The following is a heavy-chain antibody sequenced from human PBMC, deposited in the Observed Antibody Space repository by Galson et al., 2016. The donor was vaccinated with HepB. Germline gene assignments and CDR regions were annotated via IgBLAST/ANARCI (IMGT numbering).Heavy chain of an antibody. D-gene: IGHD3-10*01. CDR3: AEGSPWFGEPNFWFDP. J-gene: IGHJ5*02. Sequence: SVKVSCKASGYTFTSYAINWVRQAPGQGLEWMGLILPIYGIANSAQKYQDRVTITADESSGTVYMELSSLTSEDTAVYYCAEGSPWFGEPNFWFDPWGQGALVTVSS. CDR1: GYTFTSYA. V-gene: IGHV1-69*13. CDR2: ILPIYGIA.